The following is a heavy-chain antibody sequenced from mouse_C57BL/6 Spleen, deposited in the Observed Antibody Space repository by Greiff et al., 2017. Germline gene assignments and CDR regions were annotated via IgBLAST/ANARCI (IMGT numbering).Heavy chain of an antibody. J-gene: IGHJ4*01. D-gene: IGHD1-1*01. V-gene: IGHV5-16*01. Sequence: EVMLVESEGGLVQPGSSMKLSCTASGFTFSDYYMAWVRQVPEKGLEWVANINYDGSSTYYLDSLKSRFIISRDNAKNILYLQMSSLKSEDTATYYCAREAYGSSYNAMDYWGQGTSVTVSS. CDR1: GFTFSDYY. CDR3: AREAYGSSYNAMDY. CDR2: INYDGSST.